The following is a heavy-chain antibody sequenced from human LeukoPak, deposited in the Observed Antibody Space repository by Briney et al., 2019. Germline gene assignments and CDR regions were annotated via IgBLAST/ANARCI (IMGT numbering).Heavy chain of an antibody. CDR1: GFTFSSYA. CDR3: AKGPHSSGWHYFDY. Sequence: PGGSLRLSCAASGFTFSSYAMTWVRQAPGKGLEWVSTFTYSGVNTYYADSVRGRFTISRDNSKNTLYLQLNSLRAEDTALYYCAKGPHSSGWHYFDYRGQGTLVTVSS. CDR2: FTYSGVNT. V-gene: IGHV3-23*01. D-gene: IGHD6-19*01. J-gene: IGHJ4*02.